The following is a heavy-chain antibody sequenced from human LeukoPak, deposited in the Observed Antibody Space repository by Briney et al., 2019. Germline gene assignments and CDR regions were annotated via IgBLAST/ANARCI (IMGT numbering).Heavy chain of an antibody. CDR1: GVTFSSSW. J-gene: IGHJ4*02. CDR3: ARDLAFSRLDY. Sequence: QTGGSLRLSCAASGVTFSSSWMDWVRQAPGKGLEWVASINPDGIKRYSADSVKGRFTISRDNARNSLYLQMDSLRVEDTAFYYCARDLAFSRLDYWGQGVLVTVSS. CDR2: INPDGIKR. D-gene: IGHD2/OR15-2a*01. V-gene: IGHV3-7*01.